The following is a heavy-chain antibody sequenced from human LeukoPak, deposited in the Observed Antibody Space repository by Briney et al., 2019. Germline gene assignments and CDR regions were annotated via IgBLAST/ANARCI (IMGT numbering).Heavy chain of an antibody. CDR1: GFTFSSYA. V-gene: IGHV3-48*01. Sequence: GGSLRLSCAASGFTFSSYAMSWVRQAPGKGLEWVSAISSSSSTIYYADSVKGRFTISRDNAKNSLYLQMNSLRAEDTAVYYCARAGKVAVAGCFDYWGQGTLVTVSS. D-gene: IGHD6-19*01. J-gene: IGHJ4*02. CDR3: ARAGKVAVAGCFDY. CDR2: ISSSSSTI.